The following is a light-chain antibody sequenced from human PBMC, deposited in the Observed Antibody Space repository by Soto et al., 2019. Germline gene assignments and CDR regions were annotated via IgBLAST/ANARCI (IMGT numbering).Light chain of an antibody. Sequence: QSALTQPASVSGSPGQSITISCTGTSSEVGGYNYVSWYQQHPGKAPKLMIYEVSNRPSGVSNRFSGSKSGNTASLTISGLEAEDEADYYCSSYTSSSTLVVFGGETKLTVL. J-gene: IGLJ2*01. V-gene: IGLV2-14*01. CDR2: EVS. CDR3: SSYTSSSTLVV. CDR1: SSEVGGYNY.